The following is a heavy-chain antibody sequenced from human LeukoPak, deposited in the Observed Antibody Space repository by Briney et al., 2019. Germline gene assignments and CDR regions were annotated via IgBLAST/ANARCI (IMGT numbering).Heavy chain of an antibody. CDR1: GFIFDYFC. CDR2: ISRNNAR. J-gene: IGHJ6*04. D-gene: IGHD1-14*01. V-gene: IGHV3-9*01. Sequence: SLRLSCEGSGFIFDYFCMDWVRQAPGKGLGGVSGISRNNARGYAGSVRGRVTISRDNARNSLYLQMNSLREEDTALYYCAKEDVTRKGYMDVWGKGTTVTVSS. CDR3: AKEDVTRKGYMDV.